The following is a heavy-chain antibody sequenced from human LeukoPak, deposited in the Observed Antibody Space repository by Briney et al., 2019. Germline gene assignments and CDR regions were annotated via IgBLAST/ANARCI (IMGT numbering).Heavy chain of an antibody. CDR1: GGSFSGYY. Sequence: KPSETLSLTCAVYGGSFSGYYWSWIRQPPGKGLEWIGEINHSGSTNYNPSLKSRVTISVDTSKNQFSLKLSSVTAADTAVYYCARGSTYYYDSSGYRKTLRFDYWGQGTLVTVSS. J-gene: IGHJ4*02. V-gene: IGHV4-34*01. CDR3: ARGSTYYYDSSGYRKTLRFDY. D-gene: IGHD3-22*01. CDR2: INHSGST.